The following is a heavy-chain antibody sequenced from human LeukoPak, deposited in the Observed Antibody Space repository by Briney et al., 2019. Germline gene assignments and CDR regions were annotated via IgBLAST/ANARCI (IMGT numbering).Heavy chain of an antibody. CDR2: IGTSGTYM. J-gene: IGHJ4*02. CDR3: ARYRYSNGYYYDY. Sequence: PGGSLRLSCAPSGFTSSDYSMTWVRQAPGKGLEWVSSIGTSGTYMNYADSVKGRFAISRDDAENTLFLQMSSLRADDTAVYYCARYRYSNGYYYDYWGQGTLVTVSS. V-gene: IGHV3-21*06. CDR1: GFTSSDYS. D-gene: IGHD3-22*01.